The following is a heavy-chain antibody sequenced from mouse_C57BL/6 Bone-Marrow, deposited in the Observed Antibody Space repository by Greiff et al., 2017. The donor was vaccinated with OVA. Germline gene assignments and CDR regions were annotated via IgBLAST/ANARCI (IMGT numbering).Heavy chain of an antibody. CDR3: ASSNGNFTWFAY. D-gene: IGHD2-1*01. CDR2: IYPGSGST. Sequence: QVQLKQPGAELVKPGASVKMSCKASGYTFTSYWITWVKQRPGQGLAWIGDIYPGSGSTNYNEKFKSKATLTVDTSSSTAYMQLSSLTSEDSAVYYCASSNGNFTWFAYWGQGTLVTVSA. J-gene: IGHJ3*01. V-gene: IGHV1-55*01. CDR1: GYTFTSYW.